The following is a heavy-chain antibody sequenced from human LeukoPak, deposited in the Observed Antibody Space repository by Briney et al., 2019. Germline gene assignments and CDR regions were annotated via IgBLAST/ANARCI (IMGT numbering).Heavy chain of an antibody. CDR2: ISGSGDST. CDR1: GFTFSSYA. V-gene: IGHV3-23*01. CDR3: AKLAGGLLWFGDLLYFDY. D-gene: IGHD3-10*01. J-gene: IGHJ4*02. Sequence: GGSLRLSCAASGFTFSSYAMGWVRQAPGKGLEWVSAISGSGDSTYYADSVKGRFTISRDNSKNTLYLQMNSLRAEDTAVYSCAKLAGGLLWFGDLLYFDYWGQGTLVTVSS.